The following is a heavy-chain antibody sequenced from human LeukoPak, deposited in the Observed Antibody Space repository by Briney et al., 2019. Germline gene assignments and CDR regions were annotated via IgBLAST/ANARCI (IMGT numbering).Heavy chain of an antibody. CDR2: ISAYNGNT. CDR1: GYTFTSYG. V-gene: IGHV1-18*01. J-gene: IGHJ5*02. Sequence: GASVKVSCKASGYTFTSYGISWVRQAPGQGLEWMGWISAYNGNTNYAQKLQGRDTMTTDTSTSTAYMELRSLRSDDTAVYYCARDLYCSSTSCYWYWFDPWGQGTLVTVSS. CDR3: ARDLYCSSTSCYWYWFDP. D-gene: IGHD2-2*01.